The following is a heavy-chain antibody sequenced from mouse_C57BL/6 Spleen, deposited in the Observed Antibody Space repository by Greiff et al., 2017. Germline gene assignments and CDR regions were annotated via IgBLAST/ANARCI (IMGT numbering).Heavy chain of an antibody. D-gene: IGHD1-1*01. V-gene: IGHV1-62-2*01. CDR2: FYPGSGSI. CDR3: ARHEEHPSTTVPYAMDY. CDR1: GYTFTEYT. Sequence: VQLQQSGAELVKPGASVKLSCKASGYTFTEYTIHWVKQRSGQGLEWIGWFYPGSGSIKYNEKFKDKATLTADKSSSTVYMELSRLTSEDSAVYFGARHEEHPSTTVPYAMDYWGQGTSVTVSS. J-gene: IGHJ4*01.